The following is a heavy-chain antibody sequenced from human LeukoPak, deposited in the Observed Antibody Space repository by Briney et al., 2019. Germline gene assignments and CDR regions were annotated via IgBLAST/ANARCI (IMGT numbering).Heavy chain of an antibody. Sequence: PSETLSLTCTVSGGSICSYYWTWIRQPPGKGLEWIGYIYNSGSTNYNPSLKSRVTISVDTSKNQFSLKLSSVTAAGTAVYYCARSRDGYNLDYWGQGTLVTVSS. J-gene: IGHJ4*02. V-gene: IGHV4-59*01. D-gene: IGHD5-24*01. CDR2: IYNSGST. CDR1: GGSICSYY. CDR3: ARSRDGYNLDY.